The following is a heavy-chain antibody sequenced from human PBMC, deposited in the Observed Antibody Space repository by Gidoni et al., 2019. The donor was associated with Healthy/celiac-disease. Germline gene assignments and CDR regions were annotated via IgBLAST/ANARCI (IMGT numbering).Heavy chain of an antibody. CDR1: GYTFTGYY. CDR3: ARDRIVVVPAAIRSYYYYGMDV. D-gene: IGHD2-2*02. CDR2: INPNSGGT. V-gene: IGHV1-2*02. Sequence: QVQLVQSGAEVKKPGASVKVSCKASGYTFTGYYMHWVRQAPGQGLEWMGWINPNSGGTNYAQKFQGRVTMTRDTSISTAYMELSRLRSDDTAVYYCARDRIVVVPAAIRSYYYYGMDVWGQGTTVTVSS. J-gene: IGHJ6*02.